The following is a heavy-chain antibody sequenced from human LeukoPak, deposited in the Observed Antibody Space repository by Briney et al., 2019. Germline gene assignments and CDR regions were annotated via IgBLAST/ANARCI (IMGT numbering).Heavy chain of an antibody. CDR2: ISSSGSTI. V-gene: IGHV3-48*03. J-gene: IGHJ5*02. CDR1: GFTFSSYE. CDR3: ARKVSGTTFDP. D-gene: IGHD3-10*01. Sequence: GGSLRLSCAASGFTFSSYEMNWVRQAPGKGLEWVSYISSSGSTIYYADSVKGRFTISRDNAKNSLYLQMNSLRAEDTAVYYCARKVSGTTFDPWGQGTLVTVSS.